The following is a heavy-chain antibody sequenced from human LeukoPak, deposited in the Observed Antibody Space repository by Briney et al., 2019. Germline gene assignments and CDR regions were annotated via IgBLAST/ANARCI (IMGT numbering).Heavy chain of an antibody. D-gene: IGHD5-18*01. V-gene: IGHV3-21*01. CDR2: ISSSSSYI. J-gene: IGHJ4*02. CDR3: ARVAPRGYSYGTQYYFDY. Sequence: GGSLRLSCAASGFTFSSYSMNWVRQAPGKGLEWVSSISSSSSYIYYADSVKGRFTISRDNAKNSLYLQMNSLRAEDTAVYYCARVAPRGYSYGTQYYFDYWGQGTLVTVSS. CDR1: GFTFSSYS.